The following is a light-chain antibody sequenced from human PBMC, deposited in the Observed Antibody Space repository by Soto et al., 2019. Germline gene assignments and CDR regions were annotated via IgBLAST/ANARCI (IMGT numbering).Light chain of an antibody. J-gene: IGLJ2*01. Sequence: QSALTQPASVSGSPGQSITISCTGTSSDVGDYNYVSWYQQHPGKAPKLMIYEVSNRPSGVSNRFSGSKSGNTASLTISGLQADDEADYYCSSYTSSITFVIFGGGTQLTVL. V-gene: IGLV2-14*01. CDR1: SSDVGDYNY. CDR2: EVS. CDR3: SSYTSSITFVI.